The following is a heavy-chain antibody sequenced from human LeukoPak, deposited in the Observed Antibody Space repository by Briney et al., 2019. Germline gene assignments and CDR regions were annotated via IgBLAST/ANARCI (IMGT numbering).Heavy chain of an antibody. CDR3: TPGPGNSGY. V-gene: IGHV3-15*01. CDR2: IKSKNVGETT. CDR1: GLTFGNAW. D-gene: IGHD4-23*01. J-gene: IGHJ4*02. Sequence: PGGSLRLFCVVSGLTFGNAWMRWVRQASGKGLEWVGRIKSKNVGETTEYAAPVQSRFTISRDDTKITVYLQMSSLKSEDTTVYYCTPGPGNSGYWGQGTLVTVSS.